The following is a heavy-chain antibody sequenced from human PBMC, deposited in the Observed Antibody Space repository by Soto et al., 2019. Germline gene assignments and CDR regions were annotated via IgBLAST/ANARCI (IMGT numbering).Heavy chain of an antibody. J-gene: IGHJ4*02. Sequence: LRLSWAASGFKFSNYAMSWVRQAPGKGLEWGSLISATGGGTYYADSVKGRFTISRDNSHNTLYLQVHSLTAEDTAVYYCAKDRPVGRNSACYLDFCGQGALVTVYS. CDR1: GFKFSNYA. D-gene: IGHD2-15*01. CDR2: ISATGGGT. CDR3: AKDRPVGRNSACYLDF. V-gene: IGHV3-23*01.